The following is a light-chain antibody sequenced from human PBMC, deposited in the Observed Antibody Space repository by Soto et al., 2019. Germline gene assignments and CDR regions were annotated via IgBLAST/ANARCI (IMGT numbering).Light chain of an antibody. Sequence: SALTQPASVSGSPGQSITISCTGTSSDVGGYNYVSWYQQHPGKAPKLMIYDVTNRPSGVSNRFSGSNSGNTASLTISGLQAEDEADYYCSSYTSSSTYVFGAGTKLTVL. CDR3: SSYTSSSTYV. V-gene: IGLV2-14*01. CDR2: DVT. J-gene: IGLJ1*01. CDR1: SSDVGGYNY.